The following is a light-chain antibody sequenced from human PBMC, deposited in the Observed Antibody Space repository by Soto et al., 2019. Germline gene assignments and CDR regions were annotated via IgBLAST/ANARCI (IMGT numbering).Light chain of an antibody. V-gene: IGLV1-40*01. J-gene: IGLJ1*01. CDR1: SSNIGAGYD. CDR2: GNS. CDR3: QSYDSSLSGHYV. Sequence: QSVLTQPPSVSGAPGQRVTISCTGSSSNIGAGYDVHWYQQLPGTAPKLLIFGNSNRPSGVPDRFSGSKSDTSASLAITGLQAEDEADYYCQSYDSSLSGHYVFGTGTKLTVL.